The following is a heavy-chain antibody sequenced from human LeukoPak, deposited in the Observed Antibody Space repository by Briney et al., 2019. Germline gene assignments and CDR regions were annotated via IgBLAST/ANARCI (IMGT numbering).Heavy chain of an antibody. J-gene: IGHJ4*02. CDR2: ISYDGSNK. CDR3: EETKSDY. V-gene: IGHV3-30*01. Sequence: GRPLRLSCAASGFTFSSYAMHWVRQAPGKGLEWVAVISYDGSNKYSADSVKGRFTISRDNSKNTLYLQMNSLRAEDTAVYYCEETKSDYWGQGTLVTVSS. CDR1: GFTFSSYA.